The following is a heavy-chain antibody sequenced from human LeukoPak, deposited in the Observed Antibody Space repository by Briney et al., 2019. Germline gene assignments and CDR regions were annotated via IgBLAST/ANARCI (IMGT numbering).Heavy chain of an antibody. CDR1: GFIFSSAY. D-gene: IGHD3-10*01. J-gene: IGHJ4*02. Sequence: GGSLRLSCAASGFIFSSAYMSWVRQAPGKGLEWVGRIKTKSEGGTTDYAAPVKGRFTISRDDSENTLYLQMNSLKTEDTAVYYCTTVWFGELVFDNWGQGTLVTVSS. V-gene: IGHV3-15*01. CDR2: IKTKSEGGTT. CDR3: TTVWFGELVFDN.